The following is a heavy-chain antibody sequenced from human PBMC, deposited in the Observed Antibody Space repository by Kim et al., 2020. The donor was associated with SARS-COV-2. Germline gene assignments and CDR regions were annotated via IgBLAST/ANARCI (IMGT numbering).Heavy chain of an antibody. D-gene: IGHD4-17*01. CDR1: GGSFSGYY. CDR2: INHSGST. CDR3: ARWATVTTARFDY. J-gene: IGHJ4*02. Sequence: SETLSLTCAVYGGSFSGYYWSWIRQPPGKGLEWIGEINHSGSTNYNPSLKSRVTISVDTSKNQFSLKLSSVTAADTAVYYCARWATVTTARFDYWGQGTLVTVSS. V-gene: IGHV4-34*01.